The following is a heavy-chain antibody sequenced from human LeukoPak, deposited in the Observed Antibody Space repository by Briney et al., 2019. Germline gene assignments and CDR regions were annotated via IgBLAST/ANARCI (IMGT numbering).Heavy chain of an antibody. CDR1: GGSFSGYY. CDR3: ARREWAKYCFDY. CDR2: INHSGST. J-gene: IGHJ4*02. Sequence: SETLSLTCAVYGGSFSGYYWSWIRQPPGKGLEWIGEINHSGSTNYNPSLKSRVTISVDTSKNQFSLKLSSVTAADTAVYYCARREWAKYCFDYWGQGTLVTVSS. D-gene: IGHD2-8*01. V-gene: IGHV4-34*01.